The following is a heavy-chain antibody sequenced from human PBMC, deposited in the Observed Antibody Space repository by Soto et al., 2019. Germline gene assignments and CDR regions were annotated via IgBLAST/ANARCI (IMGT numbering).Heavy chain of an antibody. CDR2: IYHSGST. CDR1: GGSIRSGGYP. CDR3: ARKNITMLRGVVPHYHGMDV. J-gene: IGHJ6*02. D-gene: IGHD3-10*01. Sequence: SEPLSVTWAVLGGSIRSGGYPRSWIRKQQGKGLEWIGYIYHSGSTYYNPSLKSRVTMSVDKSKNQFSLNLKSVTAADTAVYYCARKNITMLRGVVPHYHGMDVWGPGTTVTVSS. V-gene: IGHV4-30-2*01.